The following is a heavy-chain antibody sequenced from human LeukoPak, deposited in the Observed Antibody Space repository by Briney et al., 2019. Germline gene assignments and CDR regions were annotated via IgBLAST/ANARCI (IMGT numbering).Heavy chain of an antibody. CDR3: ARDPGSPHFDY. V-gene: IGHV6-1*01. CDR2: TYYSSKWYN. D-gene: IGHD3-10*01. CDR1: GDSVSSNSGV. J-gene: IGHJ4*02. Sequence: SQTLSLTCAISGDSVSSNSGVWTWIRQSPSRGFEWLGRTYYSSKWYNDYAVSVKSRISISADTSKNQLSLQLTSVSPEDTAVYYCARDPGSPHFDYWGQGTMVTVSS.